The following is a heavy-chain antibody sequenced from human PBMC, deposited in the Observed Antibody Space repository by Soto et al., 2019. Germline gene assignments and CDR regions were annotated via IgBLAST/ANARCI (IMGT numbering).Heavy chain of an antibody. Sequence: QVQLQQWGAGLLKPSETLSLTCAVYGGSFSGYYWSWIRQPPGKGLEWIGEINHSGSTNYNPSLKCRVTRSEDTSKNHFSLKRSSGTAAETAVYYCASEGKRITIFGVVLWGQGTLVTVSS. CDR3: ASEGKRITIFGVVL. V-gene: IGHV4-34*01. D-gene: IGHD3-3*01. J-gene: IGHJ4*02. CDR1: GGSFSGYY. CDR2: INHSGST.